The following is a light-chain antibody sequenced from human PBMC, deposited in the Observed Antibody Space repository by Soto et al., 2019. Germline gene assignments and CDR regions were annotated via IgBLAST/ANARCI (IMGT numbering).Light chain of an antibody. J-gene: IGKJ4*01. Sequence: DLVMTQSPDSLAVSLGESATINCKSITSVLYSSNNKNYLAWYQQKPGQPPKLLIYWASTRESGVPDRFSGSGSGTDFTLTISSLQAEDVAVYYCQQYYSTPLTFGGGTKVEIK. V-gene: IGKV4-1*01. CDR3: QQYYSTPLT. CDR1: TSVLYSSNNKNY. CDR2: WAS.